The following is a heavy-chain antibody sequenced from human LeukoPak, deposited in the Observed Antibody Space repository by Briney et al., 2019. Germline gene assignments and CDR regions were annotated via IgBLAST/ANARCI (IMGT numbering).Heavy chain of an antibody. D-gene: IGHD4-17*01. CDR3: ARVLTTVTRYNWFDP. V-gene: IGHV4-59*01. J-gene: IGHJ5*02. Sequence: SETLSLTCTVSGGSISSYYWSWIRQPPGKGLEWIGYIYYSGSTNYNPSLKSRVTISVGTSKNQFSLKLSSVTAADTAVYYCARVLTTVTRYNWFDPWGQGTLVTVSS. CDR2: IYYSGST. CDR1: GGSISSYY.